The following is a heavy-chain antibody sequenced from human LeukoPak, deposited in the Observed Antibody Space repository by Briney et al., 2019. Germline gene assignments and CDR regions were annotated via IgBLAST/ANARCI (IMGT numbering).Heavy chain of an antibody. J-gene: IGHJ4*02. CDR2: IYLGDSDT. D-gene: IGHD3-22*01. Sequence: GESLKISCKGSGYNFTSYWIGWVRQMPGKGLEWMGIIYLGDSDTTYSPSFQGQVSISADKSISTAYLQWSSLKASDTAMYYCARVMGYDSMGYFDYWGQGTLVTVSS. CDR1: GYNFTSYW. V-gene: IGHV5-51*01. CDR3: ARVMGYDSMGYFDY.